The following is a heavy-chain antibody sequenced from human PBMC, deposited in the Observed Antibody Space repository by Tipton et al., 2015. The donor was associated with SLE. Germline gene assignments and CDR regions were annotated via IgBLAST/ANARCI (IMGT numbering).Heavy chain of an antibody. CDR3: ARSAGYGSSWAHFDY. CDR2: IFTDGST. J-gene: IGHJ4*02. D-gene: IGHD6-13*01. Sequence: TLSLTCSVSGGSISSRGYYWTWIRQPAGKGLEWIGRIFTDGSTNYDRSLRSRATISLDTSKNQFSLKLSSVTAADTAVYYCARSAGYGSSWAHFDYWGQGTLVTVSS. V-gene: IGHV4-61*02. CDR1: GGSISSRGYY.